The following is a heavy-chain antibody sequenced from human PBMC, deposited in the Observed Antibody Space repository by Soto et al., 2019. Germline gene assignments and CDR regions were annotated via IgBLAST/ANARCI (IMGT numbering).Heavy chain of an antibody. Sequence: EVQLVESGGGLVKPGGSLRLSCAASGFTFSSYSMNWVRQAPGKGLEWVSSISSSSSYIYYADSVKGRFTISRDNAKNSLYLQMNSLRAEDTAVYYCARDFCSGGSCQRYYYYYYGMDVWGQGTTVTVSS. CDR2: ISSSSSYI. CDR3: ARDFCSGGSCQRYYYYYYGMDV. V-gene: IGHV3-21*01. J-gene: IGHJ6*02. CDR1: GFTFSSYS. D-gene: IGHD2-15*01.